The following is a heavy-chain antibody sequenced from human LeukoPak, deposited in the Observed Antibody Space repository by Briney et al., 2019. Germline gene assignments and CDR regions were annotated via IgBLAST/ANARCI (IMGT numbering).Heavy chain of an antibody. J-gene: IGHJ4*02. V-gene: IGHV4-59*01. CDR1: GGSISTYY. D-gene: IGHD5-12*01. Sequence: SETLSLTCTVSGGSISTYYWSWIRQPPGKGLEWIGYIHYTGSTNYNPSLKSRVTISVDTSKNQFSLKLSSVTAADTAVYYCARPPRTVATMFDYWGRGTLVTASS. CDR3: ARPPRTVATMFDY. CDR2: IHYTGST.